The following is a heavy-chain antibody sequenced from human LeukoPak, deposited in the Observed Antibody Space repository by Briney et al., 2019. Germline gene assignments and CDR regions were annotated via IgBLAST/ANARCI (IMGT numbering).Heavy chain of an antibody. Sequence: ASVKVSCKASGYTFTSYGINWVRQATGQGLEWMGWMNPNSGNTGYAQKFQGRVTMTRNTSISTAYMELSSLRSEDTAVYYCARWRYCSGGSCYSYYYGMDVWGQGTTVTVSS. V-gene: IGHV1-8*02. CDR1: GYTFTSYG. D-gene: IGHD2-15*01. J-gene: IGHJ6*02. CDR3: ARWRYCSGGSCYSYYYGMDV. CDR2: MNPNSGNT.